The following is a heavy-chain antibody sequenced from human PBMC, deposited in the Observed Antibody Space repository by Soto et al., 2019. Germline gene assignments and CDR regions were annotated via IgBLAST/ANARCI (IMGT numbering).Heavy chain of an antibody. CDR2: IIPIFGTA. V-gene: IGHV1-69*13. D-gene: IGHD3-22*01. CDR1: GGTFSSYA. CDR3: ARDRYYDSSGYHDAFDI. Sequence: SVKVSCKASGGTFSSYAISWVRQAPGQGLEWMGGIIPIFGTANYAQKFQGRVTITADESTSTAYMELSSLRSEDTAVYYCARDRYYDSSGYHDAFDIWGQGTMVTVSS. J-gene: IGHJ3*02.